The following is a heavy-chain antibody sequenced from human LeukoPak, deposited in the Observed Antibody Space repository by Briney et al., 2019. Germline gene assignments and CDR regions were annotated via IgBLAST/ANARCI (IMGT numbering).Heavy chain of an antibody. CDR2: MNPNSGNT. CDR1: GYTFTSYD. V-gene: IGHV1-8*01. J-gene: IGHJ6*02. Sequence: ASVKVSCKASGYTFTSYDINWVRQATGQGLEWMGWMNPNSGNTGYAQKFQGRVTMTRNTSISTAYMELSSLGSEDTAVYYCAREGITGTTGRYYYYGMDVWGQGTTVTVSS. CDR3: AREGITGTTGRYYYYGMDV. D-gene: IGHD1-7*01.